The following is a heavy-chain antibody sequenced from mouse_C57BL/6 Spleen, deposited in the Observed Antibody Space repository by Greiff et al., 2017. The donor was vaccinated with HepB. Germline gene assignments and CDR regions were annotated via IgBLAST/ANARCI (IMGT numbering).Heavy chain of an antibody. V-gene: IGHV1-69*01. CDR2: IDPSDSYT. J-gene: IGHJ2*01. D-gene: IGHD4-1*01. CDR3: LTGTRRPYFDY. Sequence: VQLQQPGAELVMPGASVKLSCKASGYTFTSYWMHWVKQRPGQGLEWIGEIDPSDSYTNYNQKFKGKSTLTVDKSSSTAYMQLSSLTSEYSAVYYCLTGTRRPYFDYWGQGTTLTVSS. CDR1: GYTFTSYW.